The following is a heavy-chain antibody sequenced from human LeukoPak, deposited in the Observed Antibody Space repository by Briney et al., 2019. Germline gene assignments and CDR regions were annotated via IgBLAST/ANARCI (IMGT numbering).Heavy chain of an antibody. J-gene: IGHJ4*02. V-gene: IGHV3-66*01. D-gene: IGHD3-22*01. CDR2: IYSGGSS. CDR3: AREAYYSDSGGYSH. Sequence: GGSLRLSCAASGFTVSSNYMSWVRQAPGKGLEWVSVIYSGGSSYYADSVKGRFTISRDNSKNTLNLQMNSLRAEDTAVYYCAREAYYSDSGGYSHWGQGTLVTVSS. CDR1: GFTVSSNY.